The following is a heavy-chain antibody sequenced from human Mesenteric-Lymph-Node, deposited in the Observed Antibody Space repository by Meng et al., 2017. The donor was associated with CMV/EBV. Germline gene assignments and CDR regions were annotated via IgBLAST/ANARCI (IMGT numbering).Heavy chain of an antibody. CDR1: GFSFSSYW. D-gene: IGHD6-19*01. CDR2: IKADGSEK. V-gene: IGHV3-7*01. Sequence: GESLKISCAASGFSFSSYWMSWVRQTPGKGLEWVANIKADGSEKYYVDSMRGRFTVSRDNAKDSLYLQLNSLRAEDTAVYYCARNAGWSVDYWGQGTAVTDSS. CDR3: ARNAGWSVDY. J-gene: IGHJ4*02.